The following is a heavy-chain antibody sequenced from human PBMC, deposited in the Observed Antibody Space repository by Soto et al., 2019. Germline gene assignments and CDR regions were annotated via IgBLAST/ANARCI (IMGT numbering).Heavy chain of an antibody. Sequence: EVQLSQSGGGLVQPGGSLRLSCAGSGFTFINYAMNWVRQAPGKGLEWVSSISGGGDATFFANSVRGRFTISRDNSDNTVTLQMNSLGVDDTAVYYCARKILGSTSRPDYWYFALWGRGTRVTFSS. D-gene: IGHD7-27*01. CDR3: ARKILGSTSRPDYWYFAL. V-gene: IGHV3-23*01. CDR1: GFTFINYA. J-gene: IGHJ2*01. CDR2: ISGGGDAT.